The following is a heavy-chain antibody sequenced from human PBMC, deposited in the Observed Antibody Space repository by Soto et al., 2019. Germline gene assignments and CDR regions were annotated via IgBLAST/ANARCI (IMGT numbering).Heavy chain of an antibody. J-gene: IGHJ6*02. V-gene: IGHV1-46*01. CDR3: ASTEYYDFWSGYYRDYYYYGMDV. CDR2: TNPSGGST. Sequence: ASVKVSCKASGYTFTSYYMHWVRQAPGQGLEWMGITNPSGGSTSYAQKFQGRVTMTRDTSTSTVYMELSSLRSEDTAVYYCASTEYYDFWSGYYRDYYYYGMDVWGQGTTVTVSS. D-gene: IGHD3-3*01. CDR1: GYTFTSYY.